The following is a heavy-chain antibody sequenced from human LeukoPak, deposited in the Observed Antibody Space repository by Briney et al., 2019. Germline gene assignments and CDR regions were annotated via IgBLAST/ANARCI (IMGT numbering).Heavy chain of an antibody. CDR2: IVVGSGNP. CDR3: AADLVSADGYYVDY. V-gene: IGHV1-58*02. J-gene: IGHJ4*02. Sequence: SVTVSYKDSVFTFTNSVMQWVRQARGKGVEWIGWIVVGSGNPNYAQNFQERVTITRYMSTSTAYMELSSLRSEDTAVYYCAADLVSADGYYVDYWGQGTLVTVSS. CDR1: VFTFTNSV. D-gene: IGHD1-26*01.